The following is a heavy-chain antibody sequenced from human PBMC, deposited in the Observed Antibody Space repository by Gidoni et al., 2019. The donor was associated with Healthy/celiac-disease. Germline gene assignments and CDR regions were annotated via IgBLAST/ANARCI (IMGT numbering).Heavy chain of an antibody. J-gene: IGHJ1*01. CDR1: GFTFSSYA. Sequence: QLPLVASGPGVVQPVRSLRLSCAPSGFTFSSYAMHWVLQAPGKGLEWVAVISYDGSNKYYADAVKGRFTISRDNSKNTLYLQMNSLRAEDTAVYYCARSPGVRGGVSDEYFQNWGQGTLVTVSS. V-gene: IGHV3-30-3*01. CDR2: ISYDGSNK. CDR3: ARSPGVRGGVSDEYFQN. D-gene: IGHD3-10*01.